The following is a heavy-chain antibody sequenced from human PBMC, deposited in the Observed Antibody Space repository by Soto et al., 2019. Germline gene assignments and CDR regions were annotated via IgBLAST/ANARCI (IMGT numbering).Heavy chain of an antibody. CDR1: GGSITSSSHF. CDR2: IYFTGNT. Sequence: KPSETLSLTCTASGGSITSSSHFWGWVRQPPGKGLEWIGTIYFTGNTYYTPSLKSRLTMSIDTSKSEFSLRLNSVTAADTAVYYCAGQTFTIAAASYGRSNWFDPWGPGTLVTVSS. D-gene: IGHD6-25*01. V-gene: IGHV4-39*01. CDR3: AGQTFTIAAASYGRSNWFDP. J-gene: IGHJ5*02.